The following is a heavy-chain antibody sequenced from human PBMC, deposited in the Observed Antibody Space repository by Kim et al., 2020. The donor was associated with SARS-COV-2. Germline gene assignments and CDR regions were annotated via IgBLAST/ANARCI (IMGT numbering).Heavy chain of an antibody. CDR2: IDTDTGNP. CDR3: ARSTGWWALDL. J-gene: IGHJ3*01. D-gene: IGHD1-1*01. V-gene: IGHV1-3*04. Sequence: ASVKVSCTASGYTFTTYDIHWVRRAPGQSLEYVGWIDTDTGNPEYPQKYQGRVTITRDTSARTVYMELSGLTSADTAMYYCARSTGWWALDLWGLGTMVT. CDR1: GYTFTTYD.